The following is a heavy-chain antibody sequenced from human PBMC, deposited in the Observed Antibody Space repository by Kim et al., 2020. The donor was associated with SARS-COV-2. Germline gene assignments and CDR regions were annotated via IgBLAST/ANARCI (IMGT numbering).Heavy chain of an antibody. Sequence: GGSLRLSCAASGFTFSRYWMTWVRQAPGKGLEWVANIKQDGSETHYRDSVKGRFTISRDNAKNSLYVQMNSLRVEDTAVYYCAKERWGPEYWGQGTLVTVSS. CDR3: AKERWGPEY. CDR1: GFTFSRYW. D-gene: IGHD7-27*01. J-gene: IGHJ4*02. CDR2: IKQDGSET. V-gene: IGHV3-7*01.